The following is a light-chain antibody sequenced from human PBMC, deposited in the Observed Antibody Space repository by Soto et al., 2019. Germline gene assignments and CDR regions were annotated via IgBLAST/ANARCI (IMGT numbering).Light chain of an antibody. Sequence: QSVLTQPASVSGSPGQPITISCTGTSSDVGGYSYVSWYQHHPGKAPKLMIYEVSNRPSGISNRFSGSKSGNAASLTISGLQAEDEADYYCSSYTSTSTPVVFGGGTKVTVL. CDR2: EVS. J-gene: IGLJ2*01. CDR1: SSDVGGYSY. CDR3: SSYTSTSTPVV. V-gene: IGLV2-14*01.